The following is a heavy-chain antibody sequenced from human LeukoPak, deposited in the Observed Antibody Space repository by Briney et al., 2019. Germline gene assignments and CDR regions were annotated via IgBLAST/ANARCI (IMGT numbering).Heavy chain of an antibody. CDR2: IYHSGST. J-gene: IGHJ5*02. CDR3: ARGVWVYAIFAGPNWFDP. Sequence: KASGTLSLTCVVSGGSISSSNWWSWVRQPPGKGLEWIGEIYHSGSTNYNPSLKSRVTISVDTSKNQFSLKLSSVTAADTAVYYCARGVWVYAIFAGPNWFDPWGQGTLVTVSS. D-gene: IGHD2-8*01. CDR1: GGSISSSNW. V-gene: IGHV4-4*02.